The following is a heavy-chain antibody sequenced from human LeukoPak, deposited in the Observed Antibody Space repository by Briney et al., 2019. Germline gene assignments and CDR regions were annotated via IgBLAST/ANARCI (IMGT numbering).Heavy chain of an antibody. V-gene: IGHV1-69*04. CDR3: ARDPRYCSGGSCYYYYMDV. Sequence: SVKVSCKASGGTFSSYTISWVRQAPGQGLEWMGRIIPILGIANYAQKFQGRVTITADKSTSTAYMELSSLRSEDTAVYYCARDPRYCSGGSCYYYYMDVWGKGTTVTVSS. J-gene: IGHJ6*03. CDR2: IIPILGIA. D-gene: IGHD2-15*01. CDR1: GGTFSSYT.